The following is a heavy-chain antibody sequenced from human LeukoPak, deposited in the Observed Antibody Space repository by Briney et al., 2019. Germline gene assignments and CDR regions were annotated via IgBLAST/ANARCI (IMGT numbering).Heavy chain of an antibody. D-gene: IGHD6-13*01. Sequence: GGSLRLSCAASGFTFSSYGMHWVRQAPGKGLEWVAVISYDGSNKYYADSVKGRFTISRDNSKNTLYLQMNSLRAEDTAVYYCAKDFGPRIAAAGHFDYWGQGTPVTVSS. V-gene: IGHV3-30*18. CDR1: GFTFSSYG. CDR2: ISYDGSNK. CDR3: AKDFGPRIAAAGHFDY. J-gene: IGHJ4*02.